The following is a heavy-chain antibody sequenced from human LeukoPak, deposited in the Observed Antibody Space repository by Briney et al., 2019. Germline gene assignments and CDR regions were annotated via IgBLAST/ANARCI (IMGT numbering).Heavy chain of an antibody. CDR3: ANLGREGNWFDP. J-gene: IGHJ5*02. CDR2: ISGSGGST. D-gene: IGHD3-10*01. CDR1: GFTFSTNG. Sequence: GGSLRLSCAASGFTFSTNGMSWVRQAPGKGLEWVSAISGSGGSTYYADSVKGRFTISRDNSKNTLYLQMNSLRAEDTAVYYCANLGREGNWFDPWGQGTLVTVSS. V-gene: IGHV3-23*01.